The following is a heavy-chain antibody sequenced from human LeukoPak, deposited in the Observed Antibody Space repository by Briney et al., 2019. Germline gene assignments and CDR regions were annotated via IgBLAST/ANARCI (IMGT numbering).Heavy chain of an antibody. CDR1: GYTFTSYD. J-gene: IGHJ4*02. CDR2: IIPIFGTA. D-gene: IGHD3-3*01. Sequence: SVKVSCKASGYTFTSYDINWVRQATGQGLEWMGGIIPIFGTANYAQKFQGRVTITADESTSTAYMELSSLRAEDTAVYYCAALIFGVVIADYWGQGTLVTVSS. CDR3: AALIFGVVIADY. V-gene: IGHV1-69*13.